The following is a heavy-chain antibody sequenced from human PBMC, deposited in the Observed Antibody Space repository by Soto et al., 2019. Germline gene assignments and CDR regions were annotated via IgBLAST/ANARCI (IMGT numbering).Heavy chain of an antibody. D-gene: IGHD3-3*01. CDR1: GGSISSSNW. CDR2: IYHSGST. Sequence: SETLSLTCAVSGGSISSSNWWSWVRQPPGKGLEWIGEIYHSGSTNYNPSLKSRVTISVDKSKNQFSLKLSSVTAADTATYYCATRSTVFGDYYYYYMDVWGKGTTVTVSS. CDR3: ATRSTVFGDYYYYYMDV. V-gene: IGHV4-4*02. J-gene: IGHJ6*03.